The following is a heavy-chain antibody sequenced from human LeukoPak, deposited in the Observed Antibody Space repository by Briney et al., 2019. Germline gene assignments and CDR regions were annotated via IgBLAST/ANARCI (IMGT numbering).Heavy chain of an antibody. CDR2: ISTMSNYI. CDR1: GFTFSDYY. CDR3: SRDRLGGLDL. Sequence: PGGSLRLSCAASGFTFSDYYMSWIRQAPGKGLEWVSSISTMSNYIFYGDSVKGRFTISRDNAKNSVYLQMTSLRPEDTAVYYCSRDRLGGLDLWGQGTLVTVSS. V-gene: IGHV3-11*06. J-gene: IGHJ5*02. D-gene: IGHD5-12*01.